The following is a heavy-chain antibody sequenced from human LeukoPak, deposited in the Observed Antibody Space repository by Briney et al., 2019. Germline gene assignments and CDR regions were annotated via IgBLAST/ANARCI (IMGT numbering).Heavy chain of an antibody. V-gene: IGHV1-69*13. CDR2: IIPIFGTA. Sequence: GASVKVSCKASGGTFSSYAISWVRQAPGQGLEWMGGIIPIFGTANYAQKFQGRVTITADESTSTAYMELSSLRSEDTAVYYCAKDLWDIVVVPSAIPDYWGQGALVTVSS. CDR3: AKDLWDIVVVPSAIPDY. CDR1: GGTFSSYA. J-gene: IGHJ4*02. D-gene: IGHD2-2*01.